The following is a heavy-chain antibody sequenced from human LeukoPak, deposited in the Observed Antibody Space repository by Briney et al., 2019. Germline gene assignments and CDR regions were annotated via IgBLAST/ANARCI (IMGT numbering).Heavy chain of an antibody. Sequence: SETLSLTCTVSGGSISSSSYYWGWIRQPPGKGLEWIGSVYYSGSTYYNPSLKSRVTISVDTSKNQFSLKLSSVTAADTAVYYCARHRMYYYDSSGRGVADAFDIWGQGTMVTVSS. D-gene: IGHD3-22*01. CDR2: VYYSGST. V-gene: IGHV4-39*01. CDR3: ARHRMYYYDSSGRGVADAFDI. CDR1: GGSISSSSYY. J-gene: IGHJ3*02.